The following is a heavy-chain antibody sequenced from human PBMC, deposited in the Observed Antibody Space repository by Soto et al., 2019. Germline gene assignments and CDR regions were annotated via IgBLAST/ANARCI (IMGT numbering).Heavy chain of an antibody. CDR1: GGSFSGYY. CDR2: INHSGST. D-gene: IGHD2-21*02. V-gene: IGHV4-34*01. J-gene: IGHJ4*02. CDR3: ARGYCGGDCYSEIFDY. Sequence: SETLSLTCAVYGGSFSGYYWSWIRQPPGKGLEWIGEINHSGSTNYNPSLKSRVTISVDTSKNQFSLKLSSVTAADTAVYYCARGYCGGDCYSEIFDYWGQGTLVTVSS.